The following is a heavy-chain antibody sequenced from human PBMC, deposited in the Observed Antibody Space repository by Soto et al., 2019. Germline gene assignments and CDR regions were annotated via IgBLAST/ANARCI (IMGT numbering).Heavy chain of an antibody. CDR3: ARAEGTTNYYHGMDV. V-gene: IGHV4-39*01. J-gene: IGHJ6*02. Sequence: LSLTCTVSGGSISSSSYYWGWIRQPPVKGLEWIGSICYSGSTYYNPSLNSRVTISVDTSKNQFPLNLSSATAADTAVYYCARAEGTTNYYHGMDVWGQGTTVTVSS. CDR2: ICYSGST. CDR1: GGSISSSSYY. D-gene: IGHD4-4*01.